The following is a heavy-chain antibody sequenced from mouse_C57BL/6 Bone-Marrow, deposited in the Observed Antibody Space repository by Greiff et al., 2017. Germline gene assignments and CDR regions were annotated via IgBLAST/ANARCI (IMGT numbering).Heavy chain of an antibody. CDR1: GYTFTNYW. CDR3: ARKAKSAWFAY. V-gene: IGHV1-63*01. Sequence: VQLVESGAELVRPGTSVKMSCKASGYTFTNYWIGWAKQRPGHGLEWIGDIYPGGGYTNYNEKFKGKATLTADKSSSTAYMQFSSLTSEDSAIYYCARKAKSAWFAYWGQGTLVTVSA. D-gene: IGHD3-2*02. CDR2: IYPGGGYT. J-gene: IGHJ3*01.